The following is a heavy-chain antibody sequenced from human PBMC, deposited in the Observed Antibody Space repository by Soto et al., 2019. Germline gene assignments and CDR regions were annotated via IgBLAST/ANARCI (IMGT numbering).Heavy chain of an antibody. CDR1: GFSLSTSGVG. V-gene: IGHV2-5*04. Sequence: QITLKESGPTLVKPTQTLTLTCTFSGFSLSTSGVGVGWIRQPPGKALEWLALIYWDDAERYRASLKSRLTITKDASKTQVVLTMTIMDPVDTGTYYCLRKKNYCSGGTCYNDSFDFWGQGTMVTVSS. CDR3: LRKKNYCSGGTCYNDSFDF. D-gene: IGHD2-15*01. CDR2: IYWDDAE. J-gene: IGHJ3*01.